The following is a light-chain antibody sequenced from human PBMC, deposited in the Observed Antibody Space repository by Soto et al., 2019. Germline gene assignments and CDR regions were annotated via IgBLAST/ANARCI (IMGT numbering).Light chain of an antibody. CDR1: QSVTTY. CDR2: GAS. CDR3: QQLHDSPIT. J-gene: IGKJ5*01. Sequence: DIQMTQSPSSLSASVGDRVTIACRASQSVTTYLNWYQQKPGKAPKLLIYGASSLQSGVPSRFSGSGSGTDFTLTISSLQSEDFATDYCQQLHDSPITFGQGTRLEIK. V-gene: IGKV1-39*01.